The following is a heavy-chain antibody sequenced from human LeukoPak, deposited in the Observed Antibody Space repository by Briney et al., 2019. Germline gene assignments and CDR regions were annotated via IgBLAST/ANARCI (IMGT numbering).Heavy chain of an antibody. D-gene: IGHD6-13*01. CDR3: GRDGTAPGLYFDL. V-gene: IGHV3-7*01. CDR2: IKQDGSEK. CDR1: GVTCIDYW. J-gene: IGHJ4*01. Sequence: GGSLRLSCGESGVTCIDYWMNWVGLDPSQRLLCVASIKQDGSEKSYVDSVKGRFTISRDNAKNSLYLQMSSLRAEDTAVYYCGRDGTAPGLYFDLWGQGTLVTVSS.